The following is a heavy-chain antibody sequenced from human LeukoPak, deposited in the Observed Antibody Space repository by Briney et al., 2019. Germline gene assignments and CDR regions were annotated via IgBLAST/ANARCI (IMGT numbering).Heavy chain of an antibody. Sequence: SETLSLTCTVSGGSISSSSYCWGWIRQPPGKGLEWIGSSYYSGSTYYNPSLTSRVPISVNTSKNQCSLQLSSVTAADTAVYYCARVAYYYYYMDVWGKGTTVTVSS. CDR3: ARVAYYYYYMDV. CDR1: GGSISSSSYC. J-gene: IGHJ6*03. CDR2: SYYSGST. V-gene: IGHV4-39*07.